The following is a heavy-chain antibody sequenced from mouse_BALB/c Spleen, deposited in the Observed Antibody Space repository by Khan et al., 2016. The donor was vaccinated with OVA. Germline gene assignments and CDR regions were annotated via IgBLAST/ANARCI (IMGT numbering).Heavy chain of an antibody. D-gene: IGHD6-1*01. CDR3: ARSASYWFFDV. CDR2: INPDTGEP. J-gene: IGHJ1*01. Sequence: QIQLVQSGPELKKPGETVKISCKASGYTFTNYGMNWVKQAPGKGLKWMGWINPDTGEPTYADDFKGRFAFSLETSANTAYLQINNLKNEDTATAFCARSASYWFFDVWGAGTTVTVSS. V-gene: IGHV9-3-1*01. CDR1: GYTFTNYG.